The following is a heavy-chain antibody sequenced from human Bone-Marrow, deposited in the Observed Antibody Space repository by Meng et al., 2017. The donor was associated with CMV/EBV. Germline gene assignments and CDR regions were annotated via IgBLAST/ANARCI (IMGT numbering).Heavy chain of an antibody. Sequence: ASVKVSCKASGYTFTGYYMHWVRQAPGQGLEWMGWINPNSGGTNYAQKFQGRVTMTRDTSISTAYMELSGLIPDDTAVYYCARVSGVLRFLEWSQMTEINYWGQGTLVTVSS. D-gene: IGHD3-3*01. J-gene: IGHJ4*02. V-gene: IGHV1-2*02. CDR1: GYTFTGYY. CDR2: INPNSGGT. CDR3: ARVSGVLRFLEWSQMTEINY.